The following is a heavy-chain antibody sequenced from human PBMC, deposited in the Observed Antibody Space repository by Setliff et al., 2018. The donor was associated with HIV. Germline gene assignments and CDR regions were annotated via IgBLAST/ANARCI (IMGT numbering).Heavy chain of an antibody. CDR1: GFTFTDYT. J-gene: IGHJ4*02. Sequence: AGGSLRLSCAASGFTFTDYTMNWVRQAPGKGLEWVSSITSGSTYVNYADSVKGRFSISRDNAKNSLYLQMNSLRAEDTAVYYCARDRYSGSSTDYWGQGTLVTVSS. CDR3: ARDRYSGSSTDY. CDR2: ITSGSTYV. V-gene: IGHV3-21*01. D-gene: IGHD1-26*01.